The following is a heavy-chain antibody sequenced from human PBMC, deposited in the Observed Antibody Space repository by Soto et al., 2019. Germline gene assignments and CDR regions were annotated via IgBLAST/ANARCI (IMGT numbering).Heavy chain of an antibody. D-gene: IGHD3-9*01. CDR2: IDPSDSYT. CDR3: ARQGRPGNFDWLLGPDYYYYGMDV. V-gene: IGHV5-10-1*01. Sequence: GESLKISCKGSGYSFTSYWISWVRQMPGKGLEWMGRIDPSDSYTNYSPSFQGHVTISADKSISTAYLQWSSLKASDTAMYYCARQGRPGNFDWLLGPDYYYYGMDVWGQGTTVTVSS. J-gene: IGHJ6*02. CDR1: GYSFTSYW.